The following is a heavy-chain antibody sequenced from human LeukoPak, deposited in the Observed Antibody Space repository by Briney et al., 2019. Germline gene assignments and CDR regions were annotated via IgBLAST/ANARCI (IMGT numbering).Heavy chain of an antibody. J-gene: IGHJ4*02. CDR3: ARIRSSGYYRRFDY. CDR1: GGSISSGGYY. D-gene: IGHD3-22*01. CDR2: IYYSGST. V-gene: IGHV4-31*03. Sequence: SQTLSPTCTVSGGSISSGGYYWSWIRQHPGKGLEWIGYIYYSGSTYYNPSLKSRVTISVDTSKNQFSLKLSSVTAADTAVYYCARIRSSGYYRRFDYWGQGTLVTVSS.